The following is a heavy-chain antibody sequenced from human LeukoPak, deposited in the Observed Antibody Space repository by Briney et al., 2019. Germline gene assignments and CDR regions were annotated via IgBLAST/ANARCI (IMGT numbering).Heavy chain of an antibody. Sequence: SETLSLTCTVSGGSISNYYWSWTRQPAGKGLEWIGRIYSGGGTNYNPSLKSRVTMSVDMSKNQFSLKLTSVTAADTAVYYCARGPCSSSSCPSRGAFDIWGQGTMVTVSS. V-gene: IGHV4-4*07. J-gene: IGHJ3*02. CDR1: GGSISNYY. CDR3: ARGPCSSSSCPSRGAFDI. D-gene: IGHD2-15*01. CDR2: IYSGGGT.